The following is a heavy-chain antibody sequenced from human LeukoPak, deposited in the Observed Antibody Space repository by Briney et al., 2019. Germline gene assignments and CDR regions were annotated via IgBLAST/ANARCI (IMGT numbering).Heavy chain of an antibody. Sequence: PGGSLRLSCAASGFTFSTYWMGWVRQAPGKGLEWVANINQDGSKRYYVDAVKGRFTIARDNAKNSLYLQMGGLRADDTAVYYCANDLAYWGQGTLVTVSS. CDR3: ANDLAY. CDR2: INQDGSKR. J-gene: IGHJ4*02. CDR1: GFTFSTYW. V-gene: IGHV3-7*01.